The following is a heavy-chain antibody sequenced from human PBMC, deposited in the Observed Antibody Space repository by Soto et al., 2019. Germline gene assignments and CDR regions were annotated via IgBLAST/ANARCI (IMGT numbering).Heavy chain of an antibody. V-gene: IGHV1-46*03. Sequence: ASVKVSCKASGYTFTSYYMHWVRQAPGQGLEWMGIINPSGGSTSYAQKFQGRVTMTRDTSTSTVYMELSSLRSEDTAVYYCARDRYYGSGSYPNWFDPWGQGTLVTVS. CDR2: INPSGGST. D-gene: IGHD3-10*01. CDR3: ARDRYYGSGSYPNWFDP. J-gene: IGHJ5*02. CDR1: GYTFTSYY.